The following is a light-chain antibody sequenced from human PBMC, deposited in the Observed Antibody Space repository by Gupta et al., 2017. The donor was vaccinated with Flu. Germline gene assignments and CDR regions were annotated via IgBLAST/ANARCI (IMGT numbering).Light chain of an antibody. V-gene: IGLV1-44*01. J-gene: IGLJ3*02. CDR3: ATWEDSLKGGV. CDR1: NSNIGGNS. Sequence: QSVLTPPPSASGTPGQRVTISCPGSNSNIGGNSVTWYQQFPGTAPKLLIHSTHQRPSGVADRFSGSKSGNSASLAISGLQSEDDADYCCATWEDSLKGGVFGGGTKLTVL. CDR2: STH.